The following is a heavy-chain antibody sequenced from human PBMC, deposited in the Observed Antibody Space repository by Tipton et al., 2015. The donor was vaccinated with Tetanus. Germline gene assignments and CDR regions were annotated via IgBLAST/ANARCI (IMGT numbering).Heavy chain of an antibody. D-gene: IGHD4-17*01. CDR2: IIPLFRTK. CDR1: GGTFSSYA. J-gene: IGHJ6*03. CDR3: ARGLTPVTTGGGYYYMDV. V-gene: IGHV1-69*01. Sequence: QSGPEVKKPGSSVKVSCKVSGGTFSSYAISWVRQAPGQGLEWMGGIIPLFRTKNYAQKFQGRVTITADESTNTAYMELSSLRSDDTAVYYCARGLTPVTTGGGYYYMDVWGKGTTVTVSS.